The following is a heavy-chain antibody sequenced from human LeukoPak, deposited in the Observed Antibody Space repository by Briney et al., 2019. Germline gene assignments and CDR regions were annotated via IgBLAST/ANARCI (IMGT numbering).Heavy chain of an antibody. V-gene: IGHV3-7*01. CDR1: GFTLSSYW. Sequence: GKSLRLSCAASGFTLSSYWMSWVRQAPGKGLEWVANINEDGSMKTYVDSLKGRFTISRDNTKNSMYLQMNSLRAEDTAVYYCARDEPGYGEFLLYWGQGTLVTVSS. D-gene: IGHD3-10*01. CDR2: INEDGSMK. CDR3: ARDEPGYGEFLLY. J-gene: IGHJ4*02.